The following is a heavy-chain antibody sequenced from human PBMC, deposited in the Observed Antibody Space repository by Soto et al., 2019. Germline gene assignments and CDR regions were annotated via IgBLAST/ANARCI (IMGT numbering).Heavy chain of an antibody. D-gene: IGHD2-21*02. CDR1: GGSISSGGYS. J-gene: IGHJ1*01. Sequence: LSLTCAVSGGSISSGGYSWSWIRQPPGKGLEWIGYIYHSGSTYYNPSLKSRVTISVDRSKNQFSLKLSSVTAADTAVYYCARASGGDSPYFQHWGQGTLVTVSS. CDR3: ARASGGDSPYFQH. CDR2: IYHSGST. V-gene: IGHV4-30-2*01.